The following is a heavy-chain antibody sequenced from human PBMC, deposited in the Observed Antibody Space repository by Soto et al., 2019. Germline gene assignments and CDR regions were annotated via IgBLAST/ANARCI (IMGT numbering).Heavy chain of an antibody. CDR2: IKKDGSEK. J-gene: IGHJ4*02. Sequence: GGSLRLSCAASGFTFSNYWMSWVRQAPGKGPEWVANIKKDGSEKYYVDSVKGRFTISRDNAKNSLYLQMNSLRAEDTAVYYCAKGQWLDDHWGQGTLVTVSS. CDR1: GFTFSNYW. D-gene: IGHD2-8*01. CDR3: AKGQWLDDH. V-gene: IGHV3-7*01.